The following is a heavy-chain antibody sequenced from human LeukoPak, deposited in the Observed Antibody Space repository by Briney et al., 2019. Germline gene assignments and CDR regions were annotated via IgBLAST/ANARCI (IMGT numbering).Heavy chain of an antibody. Sequence: GESLKISCKASGYMFSSHWVGWVRQMPGKGLEWMGMIYPGDSDTRYSASFQGQVTISADKSLTTAYLQWSSLEASDTAMYYCGRHSRGFSGYEYFFDYWGQGTLVTVSS. J-gene: IGHJ4*02. V-gene: IGHV5-51*01. D-gene: IGHD5-12*01. CDR1: GYMFSSHW. CDR2: IYPGDSDT. CDR3: GRHSRGFSGYEYFFDY.